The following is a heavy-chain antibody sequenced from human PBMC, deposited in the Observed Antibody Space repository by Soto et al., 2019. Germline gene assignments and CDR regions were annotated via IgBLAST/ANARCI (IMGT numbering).Heavy chain of an antibody. D-gene: IGHD1-1*01. V-gene: IGHV4-31*03. J-gene: IGHJ6*03. Sequence: SETLSLTCTVSGGSISSGGYYWSWIRQHPGKGLEWIGYIYYSGSTYYNPSLKSRVTISVDTSKNQFSLKLSSVTAADTAVYYCARVSGERVIGYYMDVWGKGTTVTVSS. CDR2: IYYSGST. CDR3: ARVSGERVIGYYMDV. CDR1: GGSISSGGYY.